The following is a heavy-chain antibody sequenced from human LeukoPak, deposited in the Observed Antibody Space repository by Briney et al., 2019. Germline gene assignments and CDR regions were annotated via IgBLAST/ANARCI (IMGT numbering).Heavy chain of an antibody. D-gene: IGHD3-10*01. V-gene: IGHV3-74*01. Sequence: GGSLRLSCAASGFTFSSYWMHWVRQAPGKGLVWVSRTNSDGRSTSYADSVKGRFTISRDNAKNTLYLEMNSLRAEDTAVYYCARVITMVRGVIRHDAFDIWGQGTMVTVSS. CDR1: GFTFSSYW. CDR2: TNSDGRST. CDR3: ARVITMVRGVIRHDAFDI. J-gene: IGHJ3*02.